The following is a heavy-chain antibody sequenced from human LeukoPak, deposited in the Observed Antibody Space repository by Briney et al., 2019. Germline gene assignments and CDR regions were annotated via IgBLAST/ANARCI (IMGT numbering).Heavy chain of an antibody. Sequence: GGSLRLSCAASGFTFSSYWMHWVRQAPGRGLVWVSAISGSGGSTYYADPVKGRFTISRDNSKNTLYLQMNNLRADDTAVYYCVKKGQADDYGNPDWGQGALVTVSP. CDR3: VKKGQADDYGNPD. V-gene: IGHV3-23*01. D-gene: IGHD4-17*01. J-gene: IGHJ4*02. CDR1: GFTFSSYW. CDR2: ISGSGGST.